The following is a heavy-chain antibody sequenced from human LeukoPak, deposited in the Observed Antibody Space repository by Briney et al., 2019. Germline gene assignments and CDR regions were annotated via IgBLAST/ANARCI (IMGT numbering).Heavy chain of an antibody. D-gene: IGHD1-26*01. J-gene: IGHJ4*02. CDR3: ARVPTGSPH. V-gene: IGHV3-21*03. Sequence: PGGSLRLSCAASGFTFSSYNMNWVRQAPGRGLEWVSEISTTRNYIYYADSVKGGFTISRDNDKNTLYVRMTIQRDGTPAVFYCARVPTGSPHWGQGTLVTVSS. CDR2: ISTTRNYI. CDR1: GFTFSSYN.